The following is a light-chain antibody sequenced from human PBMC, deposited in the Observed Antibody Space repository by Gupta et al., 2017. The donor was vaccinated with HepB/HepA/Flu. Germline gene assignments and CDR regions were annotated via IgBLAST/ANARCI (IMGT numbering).Light chain of an antibody. J-gene: IGLJ2*01. V-gene: IGLV1-44*01. CDR3: ATWDDSMKGRV. Sequence: QSVLTQPPSASGTPGQRVTISCSGGSANIGSNTVHWYQHLPGTAPKLLMYGKNQRPSGVPDRFSGSTSGTAASLAISGLQAEDEADYYCATWDDSMKGRVFGGGTKLTVL. CDR2: GKN. CDR1: SANIGSNT.